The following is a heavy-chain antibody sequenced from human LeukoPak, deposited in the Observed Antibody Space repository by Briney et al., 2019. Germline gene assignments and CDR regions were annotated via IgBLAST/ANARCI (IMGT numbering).Heavy chain of an antibody. D-gene: IGHD6-13*01. J-gene: IGHJ6*03. CDR1: GFTFTSSA. V-gene: IGHV1-58*01. Sequence: SVKVSCKASGFTFTSSAVQWVRQARGQRLEWIGWIVVGSGNTNYAQKFQERVTITRDMSTSTAYMELSSLRSEDTAVYYCAAAIGEGQPDYYYYYMDVWGKGTTVTVSS. CDR2: IVVGSGNT. CDR3: AAAIGEGQPDYYYYYMDV.